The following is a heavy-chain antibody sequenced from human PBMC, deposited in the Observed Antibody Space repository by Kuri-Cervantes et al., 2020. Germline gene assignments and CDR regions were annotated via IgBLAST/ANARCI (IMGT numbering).Heavy chain of an antibody. CDR1: GGSISSYY. J-gene: IGHJ4*02. V-gene: IGHV4-59*12. D-gene: IGHD6-13*01. CDR3: ARRGIAAAAPFDY. Sequence: GSLRLSCNVSGGSISSYYWSWIRETPGKGLEWIGYIYYSGCTNYNPSLKSRVTISVSTSKHQFYLKLSSVTAAATAVYYRARRGIAAAAPFDYWGQGTLVTVSS. CDR2: IYYSGCT.